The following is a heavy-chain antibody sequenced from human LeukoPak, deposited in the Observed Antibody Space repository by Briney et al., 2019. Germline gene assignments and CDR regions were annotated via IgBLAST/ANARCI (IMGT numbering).Heavy chain of an antibody. J-gene: IGHJ4*02. CDR1: GYSFTSYW. D-gene: IGHD3-22*01. Sequence: GESLKISCKGSGYSFTSYWIGWVRQMPGKGLEWMGIIYPGDSDTRYSPSFQGQVPISADKSISTAYLQWSSLKASDTAMYYCARGTEIVVVIPYYFDYWGQGTLVTVSS. V-gene: IGHV5-51*01. CDR3: ARGTEIVVVIPYYFDY. CDR2: IYPGDSDT.